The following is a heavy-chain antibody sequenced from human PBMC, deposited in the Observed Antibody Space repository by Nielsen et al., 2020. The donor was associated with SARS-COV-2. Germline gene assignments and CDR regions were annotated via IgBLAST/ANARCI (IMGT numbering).Heavy chain of an antibody. Sequence: GGSLRLSCIGSGFAFSRNSMAWVRKAPGKGLEWLAFIVYHGGDTYYADSVKGRFTISRDNSRNTLYLQMDSLTAEDTAFYYCARLSVGTYFDNWGPGTLVTVSS. CDR1: GFAFSRNS. D-gene: IGHD7-27*01. J-gene: IGHJ4*02. V-gene: IGHV3-30*04. CDR3: ARLSVGTYFDN. CDR2: IVYHGGDT.